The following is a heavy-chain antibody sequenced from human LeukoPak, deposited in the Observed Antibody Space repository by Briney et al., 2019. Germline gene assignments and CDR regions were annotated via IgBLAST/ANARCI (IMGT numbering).Heavy chain of an antibody. CDR2: THYSGSN. J-gene: IGHJ4*02. D-gene: IGHD6-6*01. CDR3: AGVAARRIDY. V-gene: IGHV4-59*13. Sequence: SETLSLTCTVSGGSISSYYWTWIRQPPGQGLEWIGNTHYSGSNSYNSSLKSRLTISLDTSKNQFSLNLRSVTAADTAVYYCAGVAARRIDYWGQGTLVTVSS. CDR1: GGSISSYY.